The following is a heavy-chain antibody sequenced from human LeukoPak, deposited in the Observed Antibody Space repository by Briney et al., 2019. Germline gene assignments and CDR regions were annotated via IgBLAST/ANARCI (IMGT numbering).Heavy chain of an antibody. CDR3: AKSPGYSNYAFDY. CDR1: GFTFSGST. J-gene: IGHJ4*02. CDR2: ISYDGSNK. V-gene: IGHV3-30*04. D-gene: IGHD4-11*01. Sequence: PGGSLRLSCATSGFTFSGSTIQWVRQAPGKGLEWVAVISYDGSNKYYADSVKGRFTISRDNSKNTLYLQMNSLRAEDTAVYYCAKSPGYSNYAFDYWGQGTLVTVSS.